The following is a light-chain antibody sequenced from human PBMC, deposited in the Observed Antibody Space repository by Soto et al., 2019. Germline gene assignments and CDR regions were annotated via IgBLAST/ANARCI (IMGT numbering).Light chain of an antibody. Sequence: SALTQPAAVSGCPGQSITISCTGTSSDVGGYNSVSWYQQHPGKAPKLVIYEVTNRPSGISNRFSGSKSGNTASLTISGLQAEDEADYYCSSYTSSSTRVFGTGTKVTVL. CDR1: SSDVGGYNS. CDR2: EVT. J-gene: IGLJ1*01. CDR3: SSYTSSSTRV. V-gene: IGLV2-14*01.